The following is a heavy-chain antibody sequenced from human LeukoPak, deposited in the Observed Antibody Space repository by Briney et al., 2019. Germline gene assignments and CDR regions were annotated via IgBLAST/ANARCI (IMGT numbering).Heavy chain of an antibody. CDR1: GFTFSSCA. V-gene: IGHV3-30*04. CDR3: ARDPTYNYGYYYYYGMDV. J-gene: IGHJ6*02. Sequence: GGSLRLSCAASGFTFSSCAMHWVRQAPGKGLEWVAVISYDGSNKYYADSVKGRFTISRDNSKNTLFLQMNSLRAEDTAVYYCARDPTYNYGYYYYYGMDVWGQGTTVTVSS. D-gene: IGHD5-18*01. CDR2: ISYDGSNK.